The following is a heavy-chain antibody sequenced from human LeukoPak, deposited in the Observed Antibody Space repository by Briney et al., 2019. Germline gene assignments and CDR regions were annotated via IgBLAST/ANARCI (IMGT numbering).Heavy chain of an antibody. CDR1: GLTLSTYE. V-gene: IGHV3-64*01. CDR2: ISSDGVST. CDR3: AREDDYTSGWTSFDY. D-gene: IGHD6-19*01. Sequence: GGSLRLSCAASGLTLSTYEMYWVRQAPGKGLEYVSAISSDGVSTYYANSVKGRFTISRDNSKNTLYLQMGSLRPEDMAVYYCAREDDYTSGWTSFDYWGQGTLVTVSS. J-gene: IGHJ4*02.